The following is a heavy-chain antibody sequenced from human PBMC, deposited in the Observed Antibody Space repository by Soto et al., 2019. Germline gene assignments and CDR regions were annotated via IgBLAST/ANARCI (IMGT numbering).Heavy chain of an antibody. J-gene: IGHJ4*02. D-gene: IGHD6-13*01. CDR3: ARTAAAAGVQFDY. Sequence: GESLKISCKGSGYSFTSYWIGWVRQMPGKGLEWMGIIYPGDSDTRYSPSFQGQVTISADKSISTAYLQWSSLKASDTAMYYCARTAAAAGVQFDYWGQGTLVTVSA. V-gene: IGHV5-51*01. CDR2: IYPGDSDT. CDR1: GYSFTSYW.